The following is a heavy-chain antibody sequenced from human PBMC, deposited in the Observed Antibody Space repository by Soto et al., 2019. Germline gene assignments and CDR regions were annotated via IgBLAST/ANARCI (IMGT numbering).Heavy chain of an antibody. CDR1: GFPFHNYW. D-gene: IGHD1-26*01. CDR3: ARASGRYYYFDS. V-gene: IGHV3-74*03. CDR2: INGAGDTT. J-gene: IGHJ4*02. Sequence: EVQLVESGGGLVQPGGSLRLSCAASGFPFHNYWMHWVRQAPGKGLVWVSRINGAGDTTTYADSVRGRFTISRDNSKNSLYLQMNTLRAEDTAVYYCARASGRYYYFDSWGQGTPVTVSS.